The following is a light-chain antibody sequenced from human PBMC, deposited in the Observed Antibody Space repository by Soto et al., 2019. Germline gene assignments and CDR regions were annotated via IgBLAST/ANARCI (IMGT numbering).Light chain of an antibody. J-gene: IGLJ2*01. CDR2: DVS. CDR3: SSYTSSSTPYVV. CDR1: SSDVGGYNY. Sequence: QSALTPPASVSGSPGQSITISCTGTSSDVGGYNYVSWYQQHPGKAPKLMIYDVSNRPSGVSNRFSGSKSGNTASLTISGRQAEDEADYYCSSYTSSSTPYVVFGGGTKLTVL. V-gene: IGLV2-14*01.